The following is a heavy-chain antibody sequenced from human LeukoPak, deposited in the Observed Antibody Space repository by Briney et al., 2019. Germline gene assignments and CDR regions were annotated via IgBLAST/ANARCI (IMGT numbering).Heavy chain of an antibody. Sequence: GGSLRLSCAASGFTLDDCGMSWVRQAPGRGLEWVSGINWNGGSTGYADSVKGRFTISRDNAKNSLYLQMNSLRAEDTALYHCARDSYRFLEWLLSLIKNFDYWGQGTLVTVSS. CDR2: INWNGGST. CDR3: ARDSYRFLEWLLSLIKNFDY. CDR1: GFTLDDCG. J-gene: IGHJ4*02. D-gene: IGHD3-3*01. V-gene: IGHV3-20*01.